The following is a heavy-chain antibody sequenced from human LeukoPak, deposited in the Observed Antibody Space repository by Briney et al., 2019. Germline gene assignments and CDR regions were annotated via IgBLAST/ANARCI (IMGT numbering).Heavy chain of an antibody. Sequence: ASVKVSCKASGGTFSSYAISWVRQAPGQGLEWMGGIIPIFGIANYAQKFQGRVTITADESTSTAYMELSSLRSEDTAVYYCAIFNSGYSPFDYWGQGTLVTVSS. CDR1: GGTFSSYA. D-gene: IGHD3-22*01. CDR2: IIPIFGIA. J-gene: IGHJ4*02. V-gene: IGHV1-69*13. CDR3: AIFNSGYSPFDY.